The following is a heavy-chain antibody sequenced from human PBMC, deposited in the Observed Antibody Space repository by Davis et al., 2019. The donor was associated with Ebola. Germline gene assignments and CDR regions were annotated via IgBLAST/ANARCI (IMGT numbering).Heavy chain of an antibody. D-gene: IGHD3-3*01. CDR3: ARVWSGLYFDY. J-gene: IGHJ4*02. Sequence: MPSETLSLTCAVYGGSFSGYYWSWIRQPPGKGLEWIGEINHSGSTNYNPSLKSRVTIPVDTSKNQFSLKLSSVTAADTAVYYCARVWSGLYFDYWGQGTLVTVSS. CDR1: GGSFSGYY. V-gene: IGHV4-34*01. CDR2: INHSGST.